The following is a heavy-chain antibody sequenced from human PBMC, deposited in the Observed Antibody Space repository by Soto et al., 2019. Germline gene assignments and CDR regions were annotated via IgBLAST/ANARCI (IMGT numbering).Heavy chain of an antibody. CDR2: IYHSGST. CDR3: ARGRRREGYHYGMDV. J-gene: IGHJ6*02. D-gene: IGHD1-26*01. V-gene: IGHV4-30-2*01. CDR1: GGSISSCGYS. Sequence: PSETLSLTCAVSGGSISSCGYSWSWIRQPPGKGLEWIGYIYHSGSTYYNPSLKSRVTISVDRSKNQFSLKLSSVTAADTAVYYCARGRRREGYHYGMDVWGQGTTVTVSS.